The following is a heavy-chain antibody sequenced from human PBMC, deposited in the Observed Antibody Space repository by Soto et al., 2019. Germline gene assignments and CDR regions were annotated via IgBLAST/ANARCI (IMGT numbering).Heavy chain of an antibody. CDR1: GYSFTSYW. V-gene: IGHV5-51*01. J-gene: IGHJ4*02. CDR2: IYPGDSDT. D-gene: IGHD5-18*01. Sequence: LKISCKGSGYSFTSYWIGWVRQMPGKGLEWMGIIYPGDSDTRYSPSFQGQVTISADKSISTAYLQWSSLKASDTAMYYCARLDVDTAMVALYYFDYWGQGTLVTVSS. CDR3: ARLDVDTAMVALYYFDY.